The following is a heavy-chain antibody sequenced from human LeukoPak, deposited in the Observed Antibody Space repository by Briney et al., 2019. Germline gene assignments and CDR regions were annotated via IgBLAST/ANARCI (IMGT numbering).Heavy chain of an antibody. Sequence: GGSLRLSCAASGFTFSSYEMNWVRQAPGKGLEWVSYISSSGSTIYYADSVKGRFTISRDNAKNSLYLQMNSLRAEDTAVYYCASIGTDYDILTGYSYSFDYWGQGTLVTASS. CDR2: ISSSGSTI. V-gene: IGHV3-48*03. CDR3: ASIGTDYDILTGYSYSFDY. CDR1: GFTFSSYE. D-gene: IGHD3-9*01. J-gene: IGHJ4*02.